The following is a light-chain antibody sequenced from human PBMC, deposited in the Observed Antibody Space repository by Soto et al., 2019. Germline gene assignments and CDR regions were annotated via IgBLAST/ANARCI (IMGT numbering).Light chain of an antibody. CDR2: AAS. J-gene: IGKJ1*01. Sequence: ESVLTQSPGILFLSPGERATLSCRASQSVTSSYLAWYRQNPGQPPRLLIYAASRRATAIPDRFIGSGSGTDFTLTISRLEPEDFAVYYCQQYGTSPGTFGQGTKVDIK. CDR3: QQYGTSPGT. V-gene: IGKV3-20*01. CDR1: QSVTSSY.